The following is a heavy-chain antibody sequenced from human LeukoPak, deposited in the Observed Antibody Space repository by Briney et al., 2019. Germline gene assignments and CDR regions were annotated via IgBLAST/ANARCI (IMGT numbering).Heavy chain of an antibody. J-gene: IGHJ5*02. D-gene: IGHD6-13*01. Sequence: WEPLSLTCTVAGGSISSYYWSWIRQPPGKGLEWFGYIYYSGSTNYNPSLKSRYTTSVDTSKNQFSLKLSSVTAADTAVYYCARLGKVSSSWYLEAWFDPWGQGTLVTVSS. V-gene: IGHV4-59*08. CDR1: GGSISSYY. CDR3: ARLGKVSSSWYLEAWFDP. CDR2: IYYSGST.